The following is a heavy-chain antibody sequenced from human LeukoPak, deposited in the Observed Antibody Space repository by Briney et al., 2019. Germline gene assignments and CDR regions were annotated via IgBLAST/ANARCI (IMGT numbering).Heavy chain of an antibody. D-gene: IGHD6-13*01. V-gene: IGHV1-2*02. CDR3: AREPPAAGYYYYGMDV. Sequence: ASVKVSCKASGSTFTGYYMHWVRQAPGQGLEWMGWINPNSGGTNYAQKFQGRVTMTRDTSISTAYMELSRLRSDDTAVYYCAREPPAAGYYYYGMDVWGQGTTVTVSS. J-gene: IGHJ6*02. CDR1: GSTFTGYY. CDR2: INPNSGGT.